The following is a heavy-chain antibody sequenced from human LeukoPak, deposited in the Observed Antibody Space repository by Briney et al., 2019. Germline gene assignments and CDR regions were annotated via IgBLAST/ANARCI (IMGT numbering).Heavy chain of an antibody. CDR1: GGSFSGYY. Sequence: SETLSLTCAVYGGSFSGYYWSWIRQPPGKGLEWIGEINHSGSTNYNPSLKSRVTISVDTSKNQFSLKLSSVTAADTAVYYCARDLGGVLRYFEPENWFDPWGQGTLVTVSS. D-gene: IGHD3-9*01. V-gene: IGHV4-34*01. CDR3: ARDLGGVLRYFEPENWFDP. CDR2: INHSGST. J-gene: IGHJ5*02.